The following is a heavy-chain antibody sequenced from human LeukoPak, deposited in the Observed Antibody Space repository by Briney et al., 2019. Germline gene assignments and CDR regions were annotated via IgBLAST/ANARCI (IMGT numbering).Heavy chain of an antibody. CDR3: ARSPQTYYDFWSGPIDAFDI. CDR1: GFTFSSYD. D-gene: IGHD3-3*01. J-gene: IGHJ3*02. V-gene: IGHV3-30*02. Sequence: GGSLRLSCAASGFTFSSYDMTWVRQAPGKGLEWVAFIRYDGSNKNYADSVKGRFIISRDNSKNTLYLQMNSLRAEDTGVYYCARSPQTYYDFWSGPIDAFDIWGQGTMVTVSS. CDR2: IRYDGSNK.